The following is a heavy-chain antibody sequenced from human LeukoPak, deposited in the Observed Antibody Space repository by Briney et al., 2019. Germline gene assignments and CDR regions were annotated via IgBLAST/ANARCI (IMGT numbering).Heavy chain of an antibody. Sequence: GGSLRLSCAASGFTFSSYSTNWVRQAPGKGLEWVANIKQDGSEKEFVDSVKGRFTISRDNAKNSLYLQMNSLRADDTAVYYCAREGRGGFDSWGQGTLVTVSS. CDR2: IKQDGSEK. D-gene: IGHD3-10*01. V-gene: IGHV3-7*01. CDR3: AREGRGGFDS. J-gene: IGHJ4*02. CDR1: GFTFSSYS.